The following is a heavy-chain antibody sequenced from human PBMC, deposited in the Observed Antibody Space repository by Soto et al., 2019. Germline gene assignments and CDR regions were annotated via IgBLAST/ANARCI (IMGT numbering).Heavy chain of an antibody. D-gene: IGHD3-22*01. CDR3: ARLALYYYDSSGYGYFDY. CDR1: GGTFSSYA. Sequence: SVKVSCKASGGTFSSYAISWVRQAPGQGLEWMGGIIPIFGTANYAQKFQGRVTITRDTSASTAYMELSSLRSEDTAVYYCARLALYYYDSSGYGYFDYWGQGTLVTVSS. J-gene: IGHJ4*02. V-gene: IGHV1-69*05. CDR2: IIPIFGTA.